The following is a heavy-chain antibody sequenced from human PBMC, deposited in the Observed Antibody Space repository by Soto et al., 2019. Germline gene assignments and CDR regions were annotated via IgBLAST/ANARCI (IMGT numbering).Heavy chain of an antibody. V-gene: IGHV1-24*01. CDR2: FDPEDGET. Sequence: QVQLVQSGAEVKKPGASVKVSCKVSGYTLTELSMHWVRQAPGKGLEWMGGFDPEDGETIYAQKFQGRVTMTEDTSTDTAYMELSSLRSEDTAVYYCATDRGCSGGSCYYPHAFDIWGQGTMVTVSS. CDR3: ATDRGCSGGSCYYPHAFDI. J-gene: IGHJ3*02. CDR1: GYTLTELS. D-gene: IGHD2-15*01.